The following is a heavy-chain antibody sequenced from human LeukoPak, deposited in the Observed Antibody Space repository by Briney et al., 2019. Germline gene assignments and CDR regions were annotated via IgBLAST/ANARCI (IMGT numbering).Heavy chain of an antibody. V-gene: IGHV3-7*05. J-gene: IGHJ4*02. CDR1: GFTFSTYY. CDR2: IKQDGSQR. D-gene: IGHD1-26*01. Sequence: GGSLRLSCAASGFTFSTYYMAWARQAPGKGLEWVANIKQDGSQRNYVDSVRGRFIISRDNDKNLLYLQMNSLRAEDTAVYHCARDVGGNLDYWGQGILVTVSS. CDR3: ARDVGGNLDY.